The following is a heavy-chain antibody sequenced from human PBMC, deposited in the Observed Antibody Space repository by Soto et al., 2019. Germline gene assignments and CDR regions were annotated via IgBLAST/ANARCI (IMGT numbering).Heavy chain of an antibody. V-gene: IGHV4-31*03. CDR3: AASCVGCGGFNYYGMDV. J-gene: IGHJ6*02. D-gene: IGHD2-21*01. Sequence: SETVSLTCTVSGGSISSGGYYWSWILHHPGKGLEWIGYIYYSGSTYYNPSLKSRVTISVDTSKNQFSLKLSSVTAADTAVYYCAASCVGCGGFNYYGMDVWGQGTTVTVSS. CDR2: IYYSGST. CDR1: GGSISSGGYY.